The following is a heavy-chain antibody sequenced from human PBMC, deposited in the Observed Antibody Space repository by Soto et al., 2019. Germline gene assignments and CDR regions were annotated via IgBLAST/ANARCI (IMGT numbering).Heavy chain of an antibody. CDR3: PLSQNLDPNFHY. CDR2: ISHSADT. J-gene: IGHJ1*01. Sequence: QVQLQESGPGLVKPSETLSLTCTVSGVSIRSYFWSWIRQPPGKGLAWIGYISHSADTKYSPSLNGRDTVSVDTHKKPVSPLPSNETPANTALYSRPLSQNLDPNFHYRGQGALVTVSS. V-gene: IGHV4-59*03. D-gene: IGHD1-1*01. CDR1: GVSIRSYF.